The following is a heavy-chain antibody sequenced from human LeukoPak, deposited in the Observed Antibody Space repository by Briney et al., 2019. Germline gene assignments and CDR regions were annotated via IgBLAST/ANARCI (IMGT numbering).Heavy chain of an antibody. CDR1: GFTFDDYG. CDR3: ARDLSGSYYGPSFVGY. Sequence: PGGSLRLSCAASGFTFDDYGMSWVRQAPGKGLEWVSGINWNGGSTGYADSVKGRFTISRDNAKNSLYLQMNSLRAEDTALYYCARDLSGSYYGPSFVGYWGLGTLVTVSS. D-gene: IGHD1-26*01. CDR2: INWNGGST. J-gene: IGHJ4*02. V-gene: IGHV3-20*04.